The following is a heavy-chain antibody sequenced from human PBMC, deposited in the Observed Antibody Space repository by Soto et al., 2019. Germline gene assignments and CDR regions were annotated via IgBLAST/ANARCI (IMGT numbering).Heavy chain of an antibody. D-gene: IGHD3-16*01. CDR2: IYFAGTT. V-gene: IGHV4-59*08. J-gene: IGHJ4*02. CDR1: GASISPNY. CDR3: ARLGAFFQALDS. Sequence: PSETLSLTCTVSGASISPNYWSWIRQPPGKGLEWIGYIYFAGTTTYSPSLRSRVSMSVDTSANHFSLNLTSVTAADTAMYYCARLGAFFQALDSWGQGTLVTVSS.